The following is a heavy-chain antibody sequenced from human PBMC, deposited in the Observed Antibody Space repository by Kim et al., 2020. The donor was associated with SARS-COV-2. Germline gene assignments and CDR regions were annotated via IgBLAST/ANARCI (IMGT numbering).Heavy chain of an antibody. CDR1: GFTFSSYG. V-gene: IGHV3-30*18. J-gene: IGHJ5*01. D-gene: IGHD2-2*01. CDR2: ISYDGSNK. CDR3: AKGGWGLVVPAAAPNWF. Sequence: GGSLRLSCAASGFTFSSYGIHWVRQAPGKGLEWVAVISYDGSNKYSADSVKGRFTISSDNSKNTLYLQMNSLRAEDTAVYYCAKGGWGLVVPAAAPNWF.